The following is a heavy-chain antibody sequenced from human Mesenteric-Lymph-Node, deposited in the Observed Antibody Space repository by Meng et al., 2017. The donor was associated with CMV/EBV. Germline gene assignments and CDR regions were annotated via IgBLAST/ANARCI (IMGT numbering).Heavy chain of an antibody. J-gene: IGHJ6*02. Sequence: GGSLRLSCAASGFLFSDYVMGWIRQAPGKGLEWVSAISRSGKTIYYADSVKGRFTISRDNAKNSLYLQMNSLRAEDTAVYYCARDSTTGVRNYYYYGMDVWGQGTTVTVSS. CDR1: GFLFSDYV. CDR2: ISRSGKTI. V-gene: IGHV3-11*04. CDR3: ARDSTTGVRNYYYYGMDV. D-gene: IGHD1-1*01.